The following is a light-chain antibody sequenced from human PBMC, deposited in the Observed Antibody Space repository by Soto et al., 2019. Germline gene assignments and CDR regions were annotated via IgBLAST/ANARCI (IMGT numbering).Light chain of an antibody. Sequence: DIQMTPSPSSLSASVGDRVTITCRASQSIGKHLNWYQQKPGKAPKFLIYAASSLQSGVPSRFSGSGSGTDFTLTVNSLQPEDFAIYYCQQSYSSPITFGQGTRLEIK. J-gene: IGKJ5*01. V-gene: IGKV1-39*01. CDR2: AAS. CDR1: QSIGKH. CDR3: QQSYSSPIT.